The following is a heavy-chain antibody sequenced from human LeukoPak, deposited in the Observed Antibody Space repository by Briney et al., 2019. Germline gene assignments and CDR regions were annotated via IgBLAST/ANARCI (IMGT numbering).Heavy chain of an antibody. CDR2: IRKKANSYTT. V-gene: IGHV3-72*01. CDR1: GFTFSDYY. J-gene: IGHJ4*02. D-gene: IGHD2-8*01. Sequence: PGGSLRLSCAASGFTFSDYYMDWVRQAPGKGLEWVGRIRKKANSYTTEYAASVKGRFAISRDDSKNSLYLQMNGLKTEDTAVYYCSTDEWQWGQGTLVTVSS. CDR3: STDEWQ.